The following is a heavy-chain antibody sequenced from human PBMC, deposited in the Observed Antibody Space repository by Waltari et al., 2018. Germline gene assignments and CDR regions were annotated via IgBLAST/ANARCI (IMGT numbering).Heavy chain of an antibody. J-gene: IGHJ6*03. V-gene: IGHV3-48*03. Sequence: VELLETGGDLVQRVGSLRFHCAASVFMFCGYQTSRVRQAPGKGLEWVSYIINSVCSVYYADSVKGRFTITRDNAKNSLYLEMNNLRAEDTAVYYCARPSTEYYYYYYYMDVWGKGTTVTVS. CDR3: ARPSTEYYYYYYYMDV. CDR1: VFMFCGYQ. CDR2: IINSVCSV.